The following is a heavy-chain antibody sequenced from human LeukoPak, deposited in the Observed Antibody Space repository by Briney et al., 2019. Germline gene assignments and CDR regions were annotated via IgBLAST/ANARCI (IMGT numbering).Heavy chain of an antibody. Sequence: SETLSLTCTVSGGSFNSYYWSWIRQPPGKGLEWIGYIYCSGITNYNPSLKSRVTISVDTSKNQFSLKLSSVTAADTAVYYCARGPRYDFWSGYLGYWGQGTLVTVSS. J-gene: IGHJ4*02. CDR1: GGSFNSYY. CDR3: ARGPRYDFWSGYLGY. CDR2: IYCSGIT. V-gene: IGHV4-59*12. D-gene: IGHD3-3*01.